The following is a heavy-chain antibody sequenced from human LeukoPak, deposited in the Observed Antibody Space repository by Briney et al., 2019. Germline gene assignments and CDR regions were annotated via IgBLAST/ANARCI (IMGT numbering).Heavy chain of an antibody. Sequence: PGGSLRLSCAASGFTFSSYSMNWVRQAPGKGLEWVSYISSSSSTIYYADSVKGRFTISRDNAKNSLYLQMNSLRAEDTAVYYCARGIRRYYGSGPDYGMDVWGQGTTVTVSS. V-gene: IGHV3-48*04. CDR2: ISSSSSTI. CDR1: GFTFSSYS. CDR3: ARGIRRYYGSGPDYGMDV. J-gene: IGHJ6*02. D-gene: IGHD3-10*01.